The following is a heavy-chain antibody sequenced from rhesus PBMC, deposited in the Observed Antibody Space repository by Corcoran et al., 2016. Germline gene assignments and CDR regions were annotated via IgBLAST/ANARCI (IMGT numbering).Heavy chain of an antibody. CDR2: VHGNSATT. D-gene: IGHD3-28*01. CDR1: GGSISGYYS. V-gene: IGHV4-143*01. CDR3: ARRDYDSAHYIDY. J-gene: IGHJ4*01. Sequence: QVQLQESGPGLVKPSETLSLTCTVSGGSISGYYSWTWIRQPPGKGLEWIGGVHGNSATTDYSPSLRSRVTMSKDSSKNQFSRNLSSVTAADTAVYYCARRDYDSAHYIDYWGQGVLVTVSS.